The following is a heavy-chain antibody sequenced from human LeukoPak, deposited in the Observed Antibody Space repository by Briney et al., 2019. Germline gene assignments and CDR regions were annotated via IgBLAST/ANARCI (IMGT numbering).Heavy chain of an antibody. CDR3: ATEARDYVWGSYRKNFDY. D-gene: IGHD3-16*02. CDR2: FDPEDGET. V-gene: IGHV1-24*01. J-gene: IGHJ4*02. CDR1: GYTLTELS. Sequence: ASVKVSCKVSGYTLTELSMHWVRQAPREGLEWMGGFDPEDGETIYAQKFQGRVTMTEDTSTDTAYMELSSLRSEDTAVYYCATEARDYVWGSYRKNFDYWGQGTLVTVSS.